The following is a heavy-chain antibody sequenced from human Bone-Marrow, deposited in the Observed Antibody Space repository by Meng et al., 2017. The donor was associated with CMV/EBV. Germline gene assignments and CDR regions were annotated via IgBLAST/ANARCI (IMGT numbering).Heavy chain of an antibody. D-gene: IGHD5-12*01. CDR2: INPSGGST. V-gene: IGHV1-46*01. J-gene: IGHJ4*02. CDR1: GYTLTRYY. Sequence: GQLVQFGDEVKKLGASVKVCCKASGYTLTRYYMHWVRQAPGQGLEWMGIINPSGGSTSYAQKFQCRVTMTRDTSTSTVYMELSSLRSEDTAVYYCARASVGYSGYESDYWGQGTLVTVSS. CDR3: ARASVGYSGYESDY.